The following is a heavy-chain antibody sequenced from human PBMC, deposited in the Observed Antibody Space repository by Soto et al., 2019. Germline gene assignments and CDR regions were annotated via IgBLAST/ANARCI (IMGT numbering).Heavy chain of an antibody. CDR2: ISSSGGST. CDR1: GFTFSSYA. D-gene: IGHD2-2*01. J-gene: IGHJ4*02. Sequence: GGSLRLSCAASGFTFSSYAMHWVRQAPGKGLEYVSAISSSGGSTYYANSVKGRFTISRDNSKNTLYLQMGSLRAEDMAVCYCARGYCSSTSCPSDYWGQGTLVTVSS. V-gene: IGHV3-64*01. CDR3: ARGYCSSTSCPSDY.